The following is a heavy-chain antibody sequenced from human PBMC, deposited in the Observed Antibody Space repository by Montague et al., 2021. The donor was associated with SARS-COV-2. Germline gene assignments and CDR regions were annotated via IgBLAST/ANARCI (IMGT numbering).Heavy chain of an antibody. CDR3: AKGGTSYFYGMDV. J-gene: IGHJ6*02. D-gene: IGHD1-26*01. Sequence: SLRLSCAASGFAVSRNYMGWVRQAPGKGLEWVSLIFGGGSTNYADSVKGRFTISRDFSKNTLYLQMNSLRAEDTAVYYCAKGGTSYFYGMDVWGQGTTVAVSS. V-gene: IGHV3-66*01. CDR1: GFAVSRNY. CDR2: IFGGGST.